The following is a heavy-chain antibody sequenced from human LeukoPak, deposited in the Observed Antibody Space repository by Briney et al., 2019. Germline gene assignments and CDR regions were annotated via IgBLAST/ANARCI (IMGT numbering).Heavy chain of an antibody. D-gene: IGHD6-13*01. CDR1: GFTFSSYW. J-gene: IGHJ4*02. CDR2: ISSSSTII. V-gene: IGHV3-48*01. CDR3: ARVGSPIAAAGTVY. Sequence: GGSLRLSCAASGFTFSSYWMSWVRQAPGKGLEWVSYISSSSTIIYHADSGKGRFTISRDNAKSSLYLQMNSLRAEDTAVYYCARVGSPIAAAGTVYWGQGTLVTVSS.